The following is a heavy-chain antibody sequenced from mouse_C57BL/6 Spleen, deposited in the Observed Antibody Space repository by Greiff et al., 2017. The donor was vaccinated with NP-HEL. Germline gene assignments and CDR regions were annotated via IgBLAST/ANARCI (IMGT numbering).Heavy chain of an antibody. J-gene: IGHJ1*03. D-gene: IGHD1-1*01. CDR2: IWSGGST. CDR1: GFSLTSYG. Sequence: VKLMESGPGLVQPSQSLSITCTVSGFSLTSYGVHWVRQSPGKGLEWLGVIWSGGSTDYNAAFISRLSISKDNSKSQVFFKMNSLQADDTAIYYCARNWGSSLRYFDVWGTGTTVTVSS. CDR3: ARNWGSSLRYFDV. V-gene: IGHV2-2*01.